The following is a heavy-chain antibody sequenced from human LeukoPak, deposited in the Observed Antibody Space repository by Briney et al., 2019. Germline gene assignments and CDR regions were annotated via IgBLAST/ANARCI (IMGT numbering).Heavy chain of an antibody. CDR2: IWYDGSNK. V-gene: IGHV3-33*06. J-gene: IGHJ4*02. Sequence: PGGSLRLSCAASGFTFSSYGMHWVRQAPGKGLEWVAVIWYDGSNKYYADSVKGRFTISRDNSKNTLYLQMNSLRAEDTAVYYCAKCGRSGSYSTYYFDYWGQGTPVTVSS. CDR3: AKCGRSGSYSTYYFDY. D-gene: IGHD1-26*01. CDR1: GFTFSSYG.